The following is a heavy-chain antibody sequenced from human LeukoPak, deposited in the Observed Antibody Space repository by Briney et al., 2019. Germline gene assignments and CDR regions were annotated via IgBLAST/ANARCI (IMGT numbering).Heavy chain of an antibody. V-gene: IGHV4-34*01. Sequence: PSETLSLTCAVYGGSFSGYYWSWIRQPPGKGLEWIGEINHSGSTNYNPSLKSRVTISVDTSKNQFSLKLSSVTAADTAVYYCARGRYEQYYDILTGYYIGPYFDYWGQGTLVTVSS. CDR3: ARGRYEQYYDILTGYYIGPYFDY. D-gene: IGHD3-9*01. CDR2: INHSGST. CDR1: GGSFSGYY. J-gene: IGHJ4*02.